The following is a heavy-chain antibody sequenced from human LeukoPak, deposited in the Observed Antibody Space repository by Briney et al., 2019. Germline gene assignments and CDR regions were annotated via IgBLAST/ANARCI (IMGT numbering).Heavy chain of an antibody. V-gene: IGHV4-31*03. J-gene: IGHJ4*02. CDR2: VYYSGST. Sequence: PSQTLSLTCTVSGGSISSDVYYWSWIRQHPGKGLEWIGYVYYSGSTYYNPSLKSRVTISVDTSKNQFSLKLSSVTAADTAVYYCARGGEIWLHFDYWGQGTLVTVSS. CDR3: ARGGEIWLHFDY. D-gene: IGHD5-18*01. CDR1: GGSISSDVYY.